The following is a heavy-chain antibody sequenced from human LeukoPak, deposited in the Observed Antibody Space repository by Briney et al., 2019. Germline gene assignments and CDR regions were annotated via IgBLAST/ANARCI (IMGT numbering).Heavy chain of an antibody. D-gene: IGHD3-16*02. Sequence: ASVKVSCKVSGYTLTELSMHWVRQAPGKGLEWMGGFDPEDGETIYAQKFQGRVTMTEDTSTDTAYMEPSSLRSEDTAVYYCATRGYDYVWGSYRSQYYFDYWGQGTLVTVSS. CDR2: FDPEDGET. J-gene: IGHJ4*02. V-gene: IGHV1-24*01. CDR3: ATRGYDYVWGSYRSQYYFDY. CDR1: GYTLTELS.